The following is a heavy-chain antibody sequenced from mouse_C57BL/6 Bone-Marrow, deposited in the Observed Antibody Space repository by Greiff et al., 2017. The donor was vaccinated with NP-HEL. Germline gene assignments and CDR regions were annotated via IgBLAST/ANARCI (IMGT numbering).Heavy chain of an antibody. V-gene: IGHV5-12*01. J-gene: IGHJ4*01. CDR3: ARRPLDY. Sequence: EVHLVESGGGLVQPGGSLKLSCAASGFTFSDYYMYWVRQTPEKRLEWVAYISNGGGSTYYLDTVKGRFTISRDNAKNTLYLQMSRLKSEDTAMYYCARRPLDYWGQGTSVTVSS. CDR2: ISNGGGST. CDR1: GFTFSDYY.